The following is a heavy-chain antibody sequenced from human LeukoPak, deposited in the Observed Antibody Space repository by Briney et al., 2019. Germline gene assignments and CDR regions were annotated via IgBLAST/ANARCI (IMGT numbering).Heavy chain of an antibody. D-gene: IGHD5-18*01. CDR2: IIPILGIA. CDR3: ARDGERGIQLYDY. V-gene: IGHV1-69*04. CDR1: GGTFSSYT. Sequence: GASVKVSCKSSGGTFSSYTISWVRQAPGQGLEWMGRIIPILGIANYAQKFQGRVTITADKSTSTAYMELSSLRSEDTAVYYCARDGERGIQLYDYWGQGTLVTVSS. J-gene: IGHJ4*02.